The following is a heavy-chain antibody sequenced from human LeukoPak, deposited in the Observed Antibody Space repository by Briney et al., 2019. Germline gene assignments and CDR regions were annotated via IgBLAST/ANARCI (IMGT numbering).Heavy chain of an antibody. CDR1: GGSFSGYY. CDR3: ARSHYIAVAGTHWSTAGGRPYYYYYGMDV. D-gene: IGHD6-19*01. CDR2: INHSGST. Sequence: SSETLSLTCAVYGGSFSGYYWSWIRQPPGKGLEWIGEINHSGSTNYNPSLKSRVTISVDTSKNQFSLKLSSVTAADTAVYYCARSHYIAVAGTHWSTAGGRPYYYYYGMDVWGQGTTVTVSS. V-gene: IGHV4-34*01. J-gene: IGHJ6*02.